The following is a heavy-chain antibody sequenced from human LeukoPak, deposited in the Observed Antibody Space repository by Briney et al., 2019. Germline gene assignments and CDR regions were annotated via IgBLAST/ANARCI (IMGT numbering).Heavy chain of an antibody. CDR2: ISSSGSTI. CDR3: ARTSRAAAQTHLWVAASPRVLDY. J-gene: IGHJ4*02. CDR1: GFTFSSYE. Sequence: GGSLRLSCAASGFTFSSYEMMWVRQAPGKGLEWISYISSSGSTIYSADSVKGRFTISRDNPKNSLYLQMNSLRAEDTAVYYCARTSRAAAQTHLWVAASPRVLDYWGQGTLVTVSS. V-gene: IGHV3-48*03. D-gene: IGHD6-13*01.